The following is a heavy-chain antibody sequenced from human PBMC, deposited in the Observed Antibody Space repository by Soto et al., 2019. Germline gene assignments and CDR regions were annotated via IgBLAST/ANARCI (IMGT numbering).Heavy chain of an antibody. Sequence: GGSLRLSCAASGFTFSGYSMNWVRQAPGKGLEWVSYISSLSSPRYYAESVEGRFIISRDNAKNSLYLQMNSLRDEDTAVYFCAREDILGARSFDYWGQGTLVTVSS. CDR3: AREDILGARSFDY. V-gene: IGHV3-48*02. J-gene: IGHJ4*02. CDR2: ISSLSSPR. CDR1: GFTFSGYS. D-gene: IGHD1-26*01.